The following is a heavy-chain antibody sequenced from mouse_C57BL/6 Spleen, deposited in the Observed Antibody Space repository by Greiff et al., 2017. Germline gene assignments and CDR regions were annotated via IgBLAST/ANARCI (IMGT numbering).Heavy chain of an antibody. J-gene: IGHJ4*01. CDR2: IDPNSGGT. CDR3: SRKENLLKYARDY. V-gene: IGHV1-72*01. CDR1: GYTFTSYW. D-gene: IGHD5-1*01. Sequence: VQLQQPGAELVKPGASVKLSCKASGYTFTSYWMHWVKQRPGRGLEWIGRIDPNSGGTKYNEKFKSKATLTVDKPSSTAYMHLSSLTSEDSAVXYCSRKENLLKYARDYWGQGTSVTVSS.